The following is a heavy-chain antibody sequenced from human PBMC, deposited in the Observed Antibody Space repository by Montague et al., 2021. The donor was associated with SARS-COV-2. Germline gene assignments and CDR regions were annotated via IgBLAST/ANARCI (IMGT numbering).Heavy chain of an antibody. D-gene: IGHD3-10*02. CDR3: ARGEGCSGACFHHYALDI. J-gene: IGHJ3*02. V-gene: IGHV4-59*13. Sequence: SETLSLTCTVSGGSISSYYWSWIRQPPGKGLEWIGSIYNSGSTNYNPSLKSRVTISVDTSKNQFSLKLSSVTAADTAVYYCARGEGCSGACFHHYALDIWGQGTMVTVSS. CDR2: IYNSGST. CDR1: GGSISSYY.